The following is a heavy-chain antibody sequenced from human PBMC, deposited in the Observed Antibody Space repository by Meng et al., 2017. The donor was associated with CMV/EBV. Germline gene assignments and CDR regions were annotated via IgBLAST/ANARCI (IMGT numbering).Heavy chain of an antibody. J-gene: IGHJ6*02. V-gene: IGHV3-7*01. CDR1: GFTFSSYW. Sequence: GESLKISCAASGFTFSSYWMSWVRQAPGKGLEWVANIKQDGSEKYYVDSVKGRFTISRDNAKNSLYLQMNSLRAEDTAVYYCARDIVVLPAARTNYYYYYGMDVWGQGTTVTVSS. D-gene: IGHD2-2*01. CDR3: ARDIVVLPAARTNYYYYYGMDV. CDR2: IKQDGSEK.